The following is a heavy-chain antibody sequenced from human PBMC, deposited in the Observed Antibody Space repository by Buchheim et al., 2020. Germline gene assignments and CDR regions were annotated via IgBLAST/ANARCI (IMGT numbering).Heavy chain of an antibody. CDR1: GFTFSSFW. CDR2: IDGNGAIT. CDR3: VRDLVGGSDY. V-gene: IGHV3-74*02. J-gene: IGHJ4*02. Sequence: EVQLVESGGGLVQPGGSLRLSCAASGFTFSSFWMHWVRQAPGKGLDWVSRIDGNGAITNYADSVKGRFTISRDNARNTLYLQMNSLRVEETAGYYCVRDLVGGSDYWGQGIL. D-gene: IGHD6-25*01.